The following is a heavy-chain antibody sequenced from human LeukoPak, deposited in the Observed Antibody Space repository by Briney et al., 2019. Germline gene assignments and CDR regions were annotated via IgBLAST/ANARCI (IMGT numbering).Heavy chain of an antibody. Sequence: GASVKVSCKASGYTFTGYYMHWVRQAPGQGLEWMGWINPNSGGTNYAQKFQGWVTMTRDTSISTAYMELSRLRSDDTAVYYCARDGDDSSSWYVARTTGYGMDVWGQGTTVTVSS. CDR3: ARDGDDSSSWYVARTTGYGMDV. V-gene: IGHV1-2*04. CDR2: INPNSGGT. D-gene: IGHD6-13*01. CDR1: GYTFTGYY. J-gene: IGHJ6*02.